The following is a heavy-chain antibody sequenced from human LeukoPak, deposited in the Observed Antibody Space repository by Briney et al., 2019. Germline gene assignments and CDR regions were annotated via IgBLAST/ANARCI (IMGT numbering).Heavy chain of an antibody. CDR3: ARDKAGYDSRGAVDY. CDR2: ISSSSSYA. V-gene: IGHV3-11*05. J-gene: IGHJ4*02. Sequence: GGSLRLSCAASGFTFSDYYMSWIRQAPGKGLEWVSYISSSSSYANYADSVKGRFTISRDNAKNSLYLQMNSLRAEDTAVYYCARDKAGYDSRGAVDYWGQGTLVTVS. CDR1: GFTFSDYY. D-gene: IGHD3-22*01.